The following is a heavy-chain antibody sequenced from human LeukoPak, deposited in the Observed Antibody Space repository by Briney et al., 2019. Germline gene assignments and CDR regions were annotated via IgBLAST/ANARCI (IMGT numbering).Heavy chain of an antibody. D-gene: IGHD6-19*01. CDR3: ARERYSSGWYAPSYFDY. V-gene: IGHV3-30-3*01. Sequence: GGSLRLSCAASGFTFSSYAMHWVRQAPGKGLEWVAVISYDGSNKYYADSVKGRFTISRDNSKNALYLQMNSLRAEDTAVYYCARERYSSGWYAPSYFDYWGQGTLVTVSS. CDR1: GFTFSSYA. CDR2: ISYDGSNK. J-gene: IGHJ4*02.